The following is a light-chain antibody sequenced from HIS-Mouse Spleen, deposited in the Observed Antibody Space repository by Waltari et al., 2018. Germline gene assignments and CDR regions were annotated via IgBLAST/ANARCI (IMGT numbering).Light chain of an antibody. CDR2: DAS. Sequence: EIVLTQSPATLSLSPGERATLPCRASQSVSSYLAWSQQKPGQAPRLLIYDASNRATGIPARFSGSGSGTDFTLTISSLEPEDFAVYYCQQRSRFTFGPGTKVDIK. CDR1: QSVSSY. CDR3: QQRSRFT. J-gene: IGKJ3*01. V-gene: IGKV3-11*01.